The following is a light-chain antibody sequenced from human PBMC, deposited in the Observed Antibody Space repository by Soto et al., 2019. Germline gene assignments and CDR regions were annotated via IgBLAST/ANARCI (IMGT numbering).Light chain of an antibody. CDR1: QSISTH. CDR2: AAS. Sequence: DIQMTQSPASLSASVGDRVSITCRASQSISTHLSWYQQKPGKAPKLLIYAASSLQSWVPSRFTGSGSGTDFTLTISSLQPEDFATYYCQQSYTSWWTCGQGTKGDIK. J-gene: IGKJ1*01. CDR3: QQSYTSWWT. V-gene: IGKV1-39*01.